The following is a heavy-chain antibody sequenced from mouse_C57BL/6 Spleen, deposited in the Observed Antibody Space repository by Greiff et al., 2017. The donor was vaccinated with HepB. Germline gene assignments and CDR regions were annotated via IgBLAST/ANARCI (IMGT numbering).Heavy chain of an antibody. CDR1: GYSITSGYY. Sequence: EVKLQESGPGLVKPSQSLSLTCSVTGYSITSGYYWNWIRQFPGNKLEWMGYISYDGSNNYNPSLKNRISITRDTSKNQFFLKLNSVTTEDTATYYCARRPGGYAMDYWGQGTSVTVSS. CDR3: ARRPGGYAMDY. CDR2: ISYDGSN. V-gene: IGHV3-6*01. J-gene: IGHJ4*01.